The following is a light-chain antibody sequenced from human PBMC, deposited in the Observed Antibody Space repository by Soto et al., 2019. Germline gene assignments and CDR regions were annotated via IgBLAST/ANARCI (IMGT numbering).Light chain of an antibody. CDR1: TSDVGGYDY. CDR3: SSYTSSSSVV. J-gene: IGLJ2*01. Sequence: QSALTQPASVSGSPGQSITISCTGTTSDVGGYDYVSWYRQHPGEAPKLMIYEVTNRPSGVSNRFSGSKSGNTASLTISGLQAEDEADYYCSSYTSSSSVVFGGGTKLTVL. CDR2: EVT. V-gene: IGLV2-14*01.